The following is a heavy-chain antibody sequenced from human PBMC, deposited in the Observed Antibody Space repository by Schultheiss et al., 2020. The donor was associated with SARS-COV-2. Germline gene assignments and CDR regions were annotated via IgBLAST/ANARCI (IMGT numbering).Heavy chain of an antibody. Sequence: GGSLRLSCAASGLTFSSYSMSWIRQAPGKGLEWVSYISSSSSYTNYADSVKGRFTISRDNAKNSLYLQMNSLRAEDTAVYYCARDIITMIGGGRWFDPWGQGTLVTVSS. V-gene: IGHV3-21*05. CDR2: ISSSSSYT. CDR3: ARDIITMIGGGRWFDP. D-gene: IGHD3-22*01. J-gene: IGHJ5*02. CDR1: GLTFSSYS.